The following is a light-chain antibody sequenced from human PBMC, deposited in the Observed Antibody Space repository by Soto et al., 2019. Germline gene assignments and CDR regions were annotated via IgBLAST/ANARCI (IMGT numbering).Light chain of an antibody. Sequence: QSALTQPPSASGSPGQSVTISCTGSSRDVGGYNYVSWYQQYPGKAPKLIVYEVNKRPSGVPDRFSGSRSGNTASLTVSGLQAEDEADYYCTSYADSNNLLFGGGTKLTVL. V-gene: IGLV2-8*01. J-gene: IGLJ2*01. CDR2: EVN. CDR3: TSYADSNNLL. CDR1: SRDVGGYNY.